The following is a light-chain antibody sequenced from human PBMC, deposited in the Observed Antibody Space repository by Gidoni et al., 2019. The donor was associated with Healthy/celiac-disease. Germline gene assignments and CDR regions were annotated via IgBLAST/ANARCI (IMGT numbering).Light chain of an antibody. CDR2: DAS. V-gene: IGKV1-33*01. Sequence: DIQMTQSPSSLAASVGDRVTITCQARQDISNYLNWYQQKPGKAPNLLIYDASNLETGVPSRVSGSGSGTYFTLTISSLQPECIATYYFQQYDNLPPTFGGGTKVEIK. J-gene: IGKJ4*01. CDR1: QDISNY. CDR3: QQYDNLPPT.